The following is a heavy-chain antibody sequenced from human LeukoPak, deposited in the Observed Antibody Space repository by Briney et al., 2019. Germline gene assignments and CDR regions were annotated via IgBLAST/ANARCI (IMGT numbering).Heavy chain of an antibody. D-gene: IGHD3-10*01. CDR2: INPNSGGT. Sequence: ASVKVSCKASGYTFTGYYMHWVRQAPGQGLEWMGWINPNSGGTNYAQKFQGRVTMTRDTSISTAYMELSRLRSDDPAVYYCATHYGSGSSHFDYWGQGTLVTVSS. J-gene: IGHJ4*02. CDR1: GYTFTGYY. CDR3: ATHYGSGSSHFDY. V-gene: IGHV1-2*02.